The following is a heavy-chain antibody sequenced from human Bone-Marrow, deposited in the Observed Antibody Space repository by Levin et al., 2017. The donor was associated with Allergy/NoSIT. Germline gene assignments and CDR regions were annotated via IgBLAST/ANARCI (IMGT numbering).Heavy chain of an antibody. V-gene: IGHV3-48*02. D-gene: IGHD5-18*01. CDR3: ARGPGAWTQLWNHAFDT. Sequence: GGSLRLSCAASGFTFILYSMSWVRQAPGKGLEWVSYISDSSTTINYADSVKGRFTISRDNAKNSLYLQMNSLRDEDTAVYYCARGPGAWTQLWNHAFDTWGQGTMVTVSS. CDR2: ISDSSTTI. CDR1: GFTFILYS. J-gene: IGHJ3*02.